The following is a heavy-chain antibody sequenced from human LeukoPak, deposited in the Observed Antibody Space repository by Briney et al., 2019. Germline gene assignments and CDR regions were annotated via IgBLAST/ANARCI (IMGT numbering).Heavy chain of an antibody. CDR2: IIPIFGTA. CDR3: ARAPYVLGVDAFDI. J-gene: IGHJ3*02. V-gene: IGHV1-69*05. Sequence: SVKVTCKASGGTFSSYAISWVRQAPGQGLEWMGGIIPIFGTANYAQKFQGRVTITTDESTSTAYMELSSLRSEDTAVYYCARAPYVLGVDAFDIWGQGTMVTVSS. D-gene: IGHD2-8*02. CDR1: GGTFSSYA.